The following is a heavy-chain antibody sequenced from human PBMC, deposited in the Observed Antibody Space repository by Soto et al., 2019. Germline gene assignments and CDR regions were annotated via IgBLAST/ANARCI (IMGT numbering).Heavy chain of an antibody. D-gene: IGHD6-13*01. CDR2: ISYDGSNK. CDR3: AKSYSSSWPYFRSYGMDV. CDR1: GFTFSNYG. Sequence: QVQLVESGGGVVQPGRSLRLSCAASGFTFSNYGMHWVRQAPGKGLEWVAVISYDGSNKDYADSVKGRLTISRDNSKNTLHLQMNSLRAEDTAVFYCAKSYSSSWPYFRSYGMDVWGQGTTVTVSS. V-gene: IGHV3-30*18. J-gene: IGHJ6*02.